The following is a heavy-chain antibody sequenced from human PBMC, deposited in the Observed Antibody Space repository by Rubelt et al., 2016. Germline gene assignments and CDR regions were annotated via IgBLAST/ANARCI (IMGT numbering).Heavy chain of an antibody. D-gene: IGHD6-19*01. J-gene: IGHJ4*02. CDR1: GYTFTGYY. CDR2: INPNSGGT. CDR3: SGVIAVAGAPFDY. V-gene: IGHV1-2*02. Sequence: GASVKVSCKASGYTFTGYYMHWVRQAPGQGLEWMGWINPNSGGTNDAQKFQGRVTITADKSTSTTYMELSSLRSEDTAVYYCSGVIAVAGAPFDYWGQGTLVTVSS.